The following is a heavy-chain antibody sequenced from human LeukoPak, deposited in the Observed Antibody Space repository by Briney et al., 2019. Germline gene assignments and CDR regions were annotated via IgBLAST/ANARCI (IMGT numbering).Heavy chain of an antibody. CDR1: GFTFSDSA. CDR2: IRDKGYGHAT. V-gene: IGHV3-73*01. Sequence: QPGGSLRLSCAASGFTFSDSAIHWVRQASGKGLEWVGRIRDKGYGHATAYAASVKGRFTISRDDSGDTAYLQMNSLKTEDTAVYYCTTYISGHYWGQGTLVTVSS. CDR3: TTYISGHY. D-gene: IGHD1-20*01. J-gene: IGHJ4*02.